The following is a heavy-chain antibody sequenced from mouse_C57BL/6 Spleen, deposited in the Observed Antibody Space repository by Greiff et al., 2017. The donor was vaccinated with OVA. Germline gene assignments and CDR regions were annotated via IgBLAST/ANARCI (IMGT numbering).Heavy chain of an antibody. V-gene: IGHV2-6*01. CDR3: AILRYYAMDY. CDR1: GFSLTSYG. D-gene: IGHD2-12*01. CDR2: ILGVGST. Sequence: VMLVESGPGLVAPSQSLSITCTVSGFSLTSYGVDWVRQSPGKGLEWLGVILGVGSTNYNSALKSRLSISKDNSKSQVFLKMNSLQTDDTAMYYCAILRYYAMDYWGQGTSVTVSS. J-gene: IGHJ4*01.